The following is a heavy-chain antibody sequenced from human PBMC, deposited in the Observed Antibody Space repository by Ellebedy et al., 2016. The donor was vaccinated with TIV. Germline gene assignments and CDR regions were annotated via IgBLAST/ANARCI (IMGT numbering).Heavy chain of an antibody. J-gene: IGHJ4*02. CDR2: ISYSGTT. CDR1: GGSISSGGYY. V-gene: IGHV4-31*03. D-gene: IGHD3-3*01. CDR3: ASRASGSIDY. Sequence: SETLSLXXTVSGGSISSGGYYWSWIRQHPGQGLEWVGHISYSGTTNYKSSLKSRVTMSVYTSRNQFSLKLSSVTAADTAVYYCASRASGSIDYWGQGTLVTVSS.